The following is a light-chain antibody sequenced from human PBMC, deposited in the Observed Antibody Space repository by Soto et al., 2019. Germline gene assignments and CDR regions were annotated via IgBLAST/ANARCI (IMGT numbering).Light chain of an antibody. V-gene: IGKV1-5*01. CDR1: QSISNW. Sequence: DIQMTQSPSTLSASVGDRVTITCRASQSISNWLAWYQQKPGKAPKLLIYDASSLQSGVPSRFSGSGSGTEFTLTIRSLQPDDFATYYCQQYTSYSGTFGQGTKVEIK. CDR2: DAS. J-gene: IGKJ1*01. CDR3: QQYTSYSGT.